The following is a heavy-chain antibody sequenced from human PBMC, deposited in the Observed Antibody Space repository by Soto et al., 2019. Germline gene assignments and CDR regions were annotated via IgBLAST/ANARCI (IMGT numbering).Heavy chain of an antibody. CDR1: GFTFSDYY. CDR3: ASPTVTPHYGLAF. V-gene: IGHV3-11*01. Sequence: GGSLRLSCAASGFTFSDYYMSWIRQAPGKGLEWVSYISSGSTIYYADSVKGRFTISRDNAKNSLYLQMNSLRAEDPAVYYCASPTVTPHYGLAFWGQGTTVTVSS. D-gene: IGHD4-17*01. CDR2: ISSGSTI. J-gene: IGHJ6*02.